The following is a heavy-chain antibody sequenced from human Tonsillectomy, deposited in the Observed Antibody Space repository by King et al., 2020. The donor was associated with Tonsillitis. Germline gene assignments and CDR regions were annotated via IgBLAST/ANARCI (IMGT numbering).Heavy chain of an antibody. J-gene: IGHJ2*01. CDR2: IAYDASYE. V-gene: IGHV3-30*18. CDR1: GFTFSNYG. Sequence: VQLVESGGGVVQPGRSLRLSCAASGFTFSNYGMHWVRQAPGKGLEWVALIAYDASYENYADSVKGRFDISRDNSKNTVYLEMNSLRVEDTSVYYCAKDGIALSDWYFDLWGRGTLVTVSS. D-gene: IGHD3-16*02. CDR3: AKDGIALSDWYFDL.